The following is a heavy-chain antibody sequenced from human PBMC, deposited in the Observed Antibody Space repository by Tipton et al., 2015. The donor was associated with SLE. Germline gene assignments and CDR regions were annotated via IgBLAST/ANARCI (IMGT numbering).Heavy chain of an antibody. D-gene: IGHD6-19*01. CDR2: IYYSGST. CDR1: GGSISSYY. J-gene: IGHJ4*02. CDR3: ARGRYSSGL. V-gene: IGHV4-59*01. Sequence: TLSLTCTVSGGSISSYYWSWIRQPPGKGLEWIGYIYYSGSTNYNPSLKSRVTISVDTSKNQFSLKVTSVTAADTAVYYCARGRYSSGLWGQGTLVTVSS.